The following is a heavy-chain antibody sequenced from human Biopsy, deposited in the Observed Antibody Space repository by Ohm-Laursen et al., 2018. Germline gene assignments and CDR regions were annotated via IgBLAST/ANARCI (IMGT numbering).Heavy chain of an antibody. CDR1: GDSVSSGSFY. CDR3: ARGMRSSGWPYFDS. D-gene: IGHD6-19*01. J-gene: IGHJ4*02. V-gene: IGHV4-61*01. Sequence: SDTLSLTCTVSGDSVSSGSFYWTWIRQPTGQGLEYIGYIYDRGSTANYNPSLESRVTMSVDMPKNQFPLKLSSVTAADTAIYYCARGMRSSGWPYFDSWGQGTLVTVSS. CDR2: IYDRGSTA.